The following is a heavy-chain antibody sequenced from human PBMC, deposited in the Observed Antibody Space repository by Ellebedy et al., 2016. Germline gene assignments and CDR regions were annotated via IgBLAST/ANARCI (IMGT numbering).Heavy chain of an antibody. CDR1: GYTFTGYY. CDR3: AREVTQGSSKPRTGPNYYYYGMDV. CDR2: INPNSGGT. J-gene: IGHJ6*02. D-gene: IGHD1-14*01. V-gene: IGHV1-2*04. Sequence: GESLKISXAASGYTFTGYYMHWVRQAPGQGLEWMGWINPNSGGTNYAQKFQGWVTMTRDTSISTAYMELSRLRSDDTAVYYCAREVTQGSSKPRTGPNYYYYGMDVWGQGTTVTVSS.